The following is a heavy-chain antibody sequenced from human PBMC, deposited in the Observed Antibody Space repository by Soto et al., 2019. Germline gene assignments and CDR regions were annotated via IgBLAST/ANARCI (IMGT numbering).Heavy chain of an antibody. CDR1: GFTFSYYW. J-gene: IGHJ4*02. CDR2: INSDGSST. CDR3: ARLAAAGTEIDY. Sequence: EVQLVESGGGLVQPGGSLRLSCAASGFTFSYYWMHWVRQAPGKGLVWVSRINSDGSSTSYADSVKGRFTTSRDNAKNTLYLQMNSLRAEDTAVYYCARLAAAGTEIDYWGQGTLVTVSS. V-gene: IGHV3-74*01. D-gene: IGHD6-13*01.